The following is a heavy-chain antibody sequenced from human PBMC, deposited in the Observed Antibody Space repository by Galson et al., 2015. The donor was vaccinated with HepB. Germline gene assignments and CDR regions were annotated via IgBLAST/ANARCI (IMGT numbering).Heavy chain of an antibody. Sequence: SLRLSCAASRFTFSDYYMTWIRQAPGKGLEWLSYISGGATYTNYADSVKGRFTISRDNAKNSLYLHMRSLRDDDTAVYYCARVAHSGYADHAHFDYWGQGTLVTVSS. V-gene: IGHV3-11*06. CDR2: ISGGATYT. J-gene: IGHJ4*02. D-gene: IGHD4-17*01. CDR3: ARVAHSGYADHAHFDY. CDR1: RFTFSDYY.